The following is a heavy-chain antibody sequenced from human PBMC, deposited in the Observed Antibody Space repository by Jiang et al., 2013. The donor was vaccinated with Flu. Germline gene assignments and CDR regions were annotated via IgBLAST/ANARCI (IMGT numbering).Heavy chain of an antibody. CDR3: VRVHCGGVCVFLCLTLVLTS. D-gene: IGHD2-21*02. CDR1: GYSISSGYY. CDR2: IYHEGFT. V-gene: IGHV4-38-2*01. Sequence: GSGLVKPSETLSLTCGVSGYSISSGYYWGWIRQPPGKGLEWIASIYHEGFTYYNPSLRSRATISVDTSKNQFSLRLISVTAADTAVYYCVRVHCGGVCVFLCLTLVLTSWGQGTLVTVSS. J-gene: IGHJ4*02.